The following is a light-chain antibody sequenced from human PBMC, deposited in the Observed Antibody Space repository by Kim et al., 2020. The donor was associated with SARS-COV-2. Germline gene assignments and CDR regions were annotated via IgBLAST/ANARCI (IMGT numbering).Light chain of an antibody. V-gene: IGLV3-1*01. CDR2: RDN. CDR1: KLGDTY. Sequence: VSPRQTASITCSGEKLGDTYAAWYQQRAGPSRVVFIFRDNRQPSGIPERVSGSNSENTATLTVSWTQAMDEADYYCQAWDSSIYVFGTGTKVTVL. CDR3: QAWDSSIYV. J-gene: IGLJ1*01.